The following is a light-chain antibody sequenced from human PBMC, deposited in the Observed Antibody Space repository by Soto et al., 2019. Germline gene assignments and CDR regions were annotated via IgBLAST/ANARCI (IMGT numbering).Light chain of an antibody. CDR3: GSYAGSSNV. CDR2: EVN. J-gene: IGLJ1*01. CDR1: SSDVGGYNY. V-gene: IGLV2-8*01. Sequence: QSALTQPPSASGSPGQSVAISCTGTSSDVGGYNYVSWYQQHPGKAPKLMICEVNKRPSGVPDRFSGSKSGNTASLTVSGLQAEDEADYYCGSYAGSSNVFGTGTKVTVL.